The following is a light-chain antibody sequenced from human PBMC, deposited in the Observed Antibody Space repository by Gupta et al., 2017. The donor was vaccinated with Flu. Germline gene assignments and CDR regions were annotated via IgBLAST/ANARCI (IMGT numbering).Light chain of an antibody. Sequence: QSVLSQPPSASETPGQRVTISCSGSNSIIGTEKVNWYQQLPGTAPKLLIHSNNRRPSGVPDRFSASKSGTSASLAISGLQPEDEADYFCAAWDASRKGVVFGGGTKLTVL. CDR1: NSIIGTEK. CDR2: SNN. CDR3: AAWDASRKGVV. J-gene: IGLJ2*01. V-gene: IGLV1-44*01.